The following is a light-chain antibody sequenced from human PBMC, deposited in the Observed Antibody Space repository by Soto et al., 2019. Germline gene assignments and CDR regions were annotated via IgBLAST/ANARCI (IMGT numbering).Light chain of an antibody. CDR1: QDISSY. CDR2: GAS. V-gene: IGKV1-9*01. Sequence: DIQLTQSPSFLSASVGDRVTITCRASQDISSYLAWYQQRPGKAPKLLMYGASTLQSGVPSRFSGSASGTTFTLTINNLQPEDFATYYCQQLNNFPRTFGQGTKVA. CDR3: QQLNNFPRT. J-gene: IGKJ1*01.